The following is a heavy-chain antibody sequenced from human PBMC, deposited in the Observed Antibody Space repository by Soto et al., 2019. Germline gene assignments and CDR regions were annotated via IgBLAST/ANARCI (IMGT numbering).Heavy chain of an antibody. J-gene: IGHJ4*02. V-gene: IGHV1-18*01. CDR3: ASSLGVCSGGSCYGDFDY. D-gene: IGHD2-15*01. CDR1: GYTFTSYG. Sequence: ASVKVSCKASGYTFTSYGISWVRQAPGQGLEWMGWISAYNGNTNYAQKLQGRVTMTTDTSTSTAYMELRSLRSDDTAVYYCASSLGVCSGGSCYGDFDYWGQGTLVTVSS. CDR2: ISAYNGNT.